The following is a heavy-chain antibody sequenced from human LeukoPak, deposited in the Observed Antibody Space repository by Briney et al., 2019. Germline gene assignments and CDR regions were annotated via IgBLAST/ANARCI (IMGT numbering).Heavy chain of an antibody. V-gene: IGHV3-74*01. CDR3: ARGPSIAARYDAFDI. Sequence: GGSLRLSCAASGFTFSSYWMHWVRQAPGKGLVWVSRMLSDDSSRTYADSVKGRFTISRDNAKNTLYLQMNSLRAEDTAVYYCARGPSIAARYDAFDIWGQGTMVTVSS. D-gene: IGHD6-6*01. CDR1: GFTFSSYW. CDR2: MLSDDSSR. J-gene: IGHJ3*02.